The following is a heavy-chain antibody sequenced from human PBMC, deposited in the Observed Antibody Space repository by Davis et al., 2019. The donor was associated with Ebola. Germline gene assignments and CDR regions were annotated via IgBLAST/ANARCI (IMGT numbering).Heavy chain of an antibody. CDR1: GGSFSGYY. CDR3: ARGALIAAAGTGKAFDY. Sequence: GSLRLSCAVYGGSFSGYYWSWIRQPPGKGLEWIGEISHSGISNYNVSLKSRVTISVDTSKNQFSLKLSSVTAADTAIYYCARGALIAAAGTGKAFDYWGQGTLATVSS. J-gene: IGHJ4*02. D-gene: IGHD6-13*01. CDR2: ISHSGIS. V-gene: IGHV4-34*01.